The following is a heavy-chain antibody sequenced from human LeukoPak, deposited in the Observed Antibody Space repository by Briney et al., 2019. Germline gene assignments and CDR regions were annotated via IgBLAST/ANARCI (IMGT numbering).Heavy chain of an antibody. CDR3: ARARYCSSTSCYALYYYYYYMDV. D-gene: IGHD2-2*01. Sequence: SETLSLTCAVYGGSFSGYYWSWIRQPPGKGLEWIGEVNHSVSTNYNPSLKSRVTISVDTSKNQFSLKLSSVTAADTAVYYCARARYCSSTSCYALYYYYYYMDVWGKGTTVTVSS. CDR1: GGSFSGYY. J-gene: IGHJ6*03. CDR2: VNHSVST. V-gene: IGHV4-34*01.